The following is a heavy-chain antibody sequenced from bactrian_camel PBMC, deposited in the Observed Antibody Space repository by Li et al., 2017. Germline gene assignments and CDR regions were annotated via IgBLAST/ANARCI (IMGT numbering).Heavy chain of an antibody. CDR3: AADEVRDGLDPPY. J-gene: IGHJ4*01. D-gene: IGHD1*01. CDR1: GFTIHNYV. V-gene: IGHV3S40*01. CDR2: INSGGGST. Sequence: VQLVESGGGLVQPGGSLRLSCVVSGFTIHNYVMTWVRQAPGKGLEWVSSINSGGGSTYYADSVEGRFTISEDNAKNTLYLQMNSLKPEDTAVYYCAADEVRDGLDPPYWGQETQVTVS.